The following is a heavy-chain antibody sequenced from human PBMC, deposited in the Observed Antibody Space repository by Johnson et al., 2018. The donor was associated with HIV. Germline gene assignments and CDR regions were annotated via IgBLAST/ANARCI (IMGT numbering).Heavy chain of an antibody. D-gene: IGHD5-24*01. CDR3: ARGRWSDGNNPTGAFDI. CDR2: ISYNSGKK. Sequence: QVQLVESGGGVVQPGRSLRLSCAASGFTFSRDAIHWVRLAPGKGLQWVAVISYNSGKKYYADPVKGRFTISRDNSKNTLYLQMDSLRAEDSALYYCARGRWSDGNNPTGAFDIWGQGTMVTVSS. CDR1: GFTFSRDA. J-gene: IGHJ3*02. V-gene: IGHV3-30*04.